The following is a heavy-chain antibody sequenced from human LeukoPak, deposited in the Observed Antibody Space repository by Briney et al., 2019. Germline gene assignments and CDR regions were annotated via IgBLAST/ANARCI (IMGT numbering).Heavy chain of an antibody. J-gene: IGHJ5*02. CDR2: VSYGGTT. D-gene: IGHD1-26*01. CDR1: GGFSSPYF. Sequence: SETLSLTCTVSGGFSSPYFWSWIRQPPGKALEWIGYVSYGGTTNYDPSLRSRVTISVDTSKNQFSLKLSSVTAADTAVYYCARDRRVGAEGIDPWGQGTLVTVSS. V-gene: IGHV4-59*12. CDR3: ARDRRVGAEGIDP.